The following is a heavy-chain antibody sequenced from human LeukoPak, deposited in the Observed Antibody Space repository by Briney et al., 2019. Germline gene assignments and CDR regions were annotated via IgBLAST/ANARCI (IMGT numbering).Heavy chain of an antibody. V-gene: IGHV4-39*07. CDR3: ARNAYNSLTRFDY. J-gene: IGHJ4*02. D-gene: IGHD6-19*01. CDR2: IYYSGST. Sequence: SQTLSLTCTVSGGSISSSSYYWGWIRQPPGKGLEWIGTIYYSGSTYYNPSLKSRVTISVDTSKNQFSLKLSSVTAADTAVYYCARNAYNSLTRFDYWGQGTLVTVSS. CDR1: GGSISSSSYY.